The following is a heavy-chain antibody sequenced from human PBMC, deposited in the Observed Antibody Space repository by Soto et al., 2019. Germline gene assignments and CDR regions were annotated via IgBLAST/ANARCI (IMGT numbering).Heavy chain of an antibody. V-gene: IGHV3-30-3*01. Sequence: QVQLVESGGGVVQPGRSLRLSCAASGFTFSSYAMHWVRQAPGKGLEWVAVISYDGSNKYYADSVKGRFTISRDNSKNTLYLQMNRLRAVDTAVYYCARAPSPVVDYWGQGTLVTVSS. CDR3: ARAPSPVVDY. J-gene: IGHJ4*02. CDR1: GFTFSSYA. CDR2: ISYDGSNK.